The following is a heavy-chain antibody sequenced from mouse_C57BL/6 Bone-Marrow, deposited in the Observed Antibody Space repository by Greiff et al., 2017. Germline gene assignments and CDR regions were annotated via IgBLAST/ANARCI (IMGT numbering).Heavy chain of an antibody. CDR1: GFTFSSYA. V-gene: IGHV5-4*03. CDR2: ISDGGSYT. CDR3: TRGDCGSSSFDY. J-gene: IGHJ2*01. D-gene: IGHD1-1*01. Sequence: EVMLVESGGGLVKPGGSLKLSCAASGFTFSSYAMSWVRQTPEKRLEWVATISDGGSYTYYPDNVKGRFTISRDNAKNNLYLQMSHLKSEDTAMYYCTRGDCGSSSFDYWGQGTTLTVSS.